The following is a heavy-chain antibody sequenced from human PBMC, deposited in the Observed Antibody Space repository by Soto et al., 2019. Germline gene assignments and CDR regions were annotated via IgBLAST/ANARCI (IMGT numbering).Heavy chain of an antibody. Sequence: LRLSCAASGFTFINYGMHWVRQAPGKGLEWVAVISYDGSNKYYADSVKGRFTISRDNSKNTLYLQMNSLRAEDTAVYYCAKDRRRLIQLQYYFDYWCQGTLVIVSS. J-gene: IGHJ4*02. D-gene: IGHD5-12*01. CDR1: GFTFINYG. CDR3: AKDRRRLIQLQYYFDY. V-gene: IGHV3-30*18. CDR2: ISYDGSNK.